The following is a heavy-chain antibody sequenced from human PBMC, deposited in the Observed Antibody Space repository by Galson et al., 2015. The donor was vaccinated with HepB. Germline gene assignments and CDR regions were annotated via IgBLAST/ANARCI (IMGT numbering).Heavy chain of an antibody. CDR1: GYSFTKYG. Sequence: SVKVSCKASGYSFTKYGISWVRQAPGQGLEWMGWITGYNGNRNYAQNFQDRVTMTTDTSASTAYMELGSLTSDDTAVYYCARDYCSSSSCRELYGMDVWGQGTPVTVS. CDR2: ITGYNGNR. D-gene: IGHD2-2*01. V-gene: IGHV1-18*01. CDR3: ARDYCSSSSCRELYGMDV. J-gene: IGHJ6*02.